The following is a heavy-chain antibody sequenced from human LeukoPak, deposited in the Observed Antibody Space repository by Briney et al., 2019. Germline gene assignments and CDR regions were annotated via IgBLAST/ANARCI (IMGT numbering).Heavy chain of an antibody. CDR3: ARDPLRGSCRPEYFQH. J-gene: IGHJ1*01. Sequence: GGSLRLSCAASGFTFSSYSMNWVRQAPGKGLEWVSSISSSSSYIYYADSVKGRFTISRDNAKNSLYLQMNSLRAEDTAVYYCARDPLRGSCRPEYFQHWGQGTLVTVSS. CDR1: GFTFSSYS. V-gene: IGHV3-21*01. CDR2: ISSSSSYI. D-gene: IGHD1-26*01.